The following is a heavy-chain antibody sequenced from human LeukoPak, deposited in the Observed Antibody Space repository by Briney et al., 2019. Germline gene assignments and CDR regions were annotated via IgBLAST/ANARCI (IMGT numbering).Heavy chain of an antibody. CDR1: GGSISSYY. CDR3: ARTTTVRGTYYMDV. Sequence: SETLSLTCSVSGGSISSYYWSWIRQPPGRGLEWIGYIYYSGYTNYNPSLKSRVTISVDTSKNQFSLKLSSVTAADTAVYYCARTTTVRGTYYMDVWGKGTTVTISS. D-gene: IGHD3-10*01. V-gene: IGHV4-59*01. CDR2: IYYSGYT. J-gene: IGHJ6*03.